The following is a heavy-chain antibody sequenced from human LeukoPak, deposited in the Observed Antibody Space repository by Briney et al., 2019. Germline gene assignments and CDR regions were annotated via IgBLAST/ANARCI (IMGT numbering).Heavy chain of an antibody. J-gene: IGHJ4*02. D-gene: IGHD3-16*01. CDR3: ARGQNRMITFGGVMTFAY. Sequence: ASVKVSCKASGYTFTSYDINWVRQATGQRLEWMGWMNPNSGNTGYAQKFQGRVTMTRNTSISTAYMELSSLRSEDTAVYYCARGQNRMITFGGVMTFAYWGQGTLVTVSS. CDR2: MNPNSGNT. V-gene: IGHV1-8*01. CDR1: GYTFTSYD.